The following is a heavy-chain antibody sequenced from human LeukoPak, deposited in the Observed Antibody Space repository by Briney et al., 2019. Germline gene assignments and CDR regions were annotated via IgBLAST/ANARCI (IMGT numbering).Heavy chain of an antibody. J-gene: IGHJ2*01. CDR3: ARAGAYCGGDCYFPADWYFDL. CDR2: IYRSGST. Sequence: NPSETLSLTCTVSGYSISSGYYWGWIRQPPGQGLEWIGSIYRSGSTYYNPSLKSRVTISVDTSQNQFSLKLSSVTAADTAVYYCARAGAYCGGDCYFPADWYFDLWGRGTLVTVSS. D-gene: IGHD2-21*01. V-gene: IGHV4-38-2*02. CDR1: GYSISSGYY.